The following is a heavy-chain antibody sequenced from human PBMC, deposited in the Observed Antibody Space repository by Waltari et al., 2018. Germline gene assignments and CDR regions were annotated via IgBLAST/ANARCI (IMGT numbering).Heavy chain of an antibody. J-gene: IGHJ6*03. CDR1: GFSVRDNF. Sequence: EVGGGESGGALMKPGGSRRLPVAAPGFSVRDNFISWVRQAPGKGLEWVSISYTVGTTYFAESVKGRFTISRDNSRNTVYLQMNSLRVEDTAVYFCARVAGTALHRYYHYYMDLWGKGTTVTVSS. CDR2: SYTVGTT. D-gene: IGHD2-15*01. V-gene: IGHV3-53*01. CDR3: ARVAGTALHRYYHYYMDL.